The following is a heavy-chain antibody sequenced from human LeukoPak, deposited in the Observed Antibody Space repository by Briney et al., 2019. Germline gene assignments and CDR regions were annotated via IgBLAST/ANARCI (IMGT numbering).Heavy chain of an antibody. CDR2: ISSSGRTI. J-gene: IGHJ4*02. CDR1: GFTFSSYE. CDR3: ARDEYYYDSSSGGYFDY. Sequence: GGSLRLSCAASGFTFSSYEMNWVRQAPGKGLEWVSYISSSGRTIYYADSVKGRFTISRDNAKNSLYLQMNSLRAEDTAVYYCARDEYYYDSSSGGYFDYWGQGTLVTVSS. D-gene: IGHD3-22*01. V-gene: IGHV3-48*03.